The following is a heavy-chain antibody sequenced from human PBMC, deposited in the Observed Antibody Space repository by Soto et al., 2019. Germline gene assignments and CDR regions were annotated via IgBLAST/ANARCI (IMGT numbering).Heavy chain of an antibody. CDR2: ISSNSAYI. J-gene: IGHJ5*02. CDR1: GFTFRSFT. Sequence: GGSLRLSCAASGFTFRSFTMNWVRQAPGTGLEWVSTISSNSAYIYYTDALRGRFTISRDNAKNSLHLQMNSLRAEDTAVYYCTRDASRDSSARGWFDPWGPGTLVTAPQ. CDR3: TRDASRDSSARGWFDP. V-gene: IGHV3-21*01. D-gene: IGHD6-13*01.